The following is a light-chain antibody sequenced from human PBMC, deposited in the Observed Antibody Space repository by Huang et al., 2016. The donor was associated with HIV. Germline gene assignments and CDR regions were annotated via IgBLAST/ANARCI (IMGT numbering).Light chain of an antibody. CDR2: GAS. CDR1: HDISTF. Sequence: DIEMTQSPPSLSASIGDRITLPCRASHDISTFLAWYQQKPGSPPKLLIYGASIVQSGVPSRFSGSGSGTDFALTINSLQPEDVANYYCQKYDSAPRTFGQGTKVEVK. CDR3: QKYDSAPRT. V-gene: IGKV1-27*01. J-gene: IGKJ1*01.